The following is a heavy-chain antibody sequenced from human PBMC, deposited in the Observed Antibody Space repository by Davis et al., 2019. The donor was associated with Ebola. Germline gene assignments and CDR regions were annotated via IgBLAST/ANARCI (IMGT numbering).Heavy chain of an antibody. CDR3: ASPGWIDSQWGYYYYYGMDV. J-gene: IGHJ6*04. CDR2: ISSSSSYI. V-gene: IGHV3-21*01. CDR1: GFTFSSYS. D-gene: IGHD1-26*01. Sequence: GESLKISCAASGFTFSSYSMNWVRQAPGKGLEWVSSISSSSSYIYYADSVKGRFTISRDNAKNSLYLQMNSLRAEDTAVYYCASPGWIDSQWGYYYYYGMDVWGKGTTVTVSS.